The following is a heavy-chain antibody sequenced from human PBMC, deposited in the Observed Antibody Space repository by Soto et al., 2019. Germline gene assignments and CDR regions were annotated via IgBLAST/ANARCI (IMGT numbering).Heavy chain of an antibody. CDR3: ARDTRYCSGGSCYYYGMDV. CDR1: GGTFSSYA. D-gene: IGHD2-15*01. Sequence: SVKVSCKASGGTFSSYAISWVRQAPGQGLEWMGGIIPIFGTANYAQKFQGRVTITADESTSTAYMELSSLRSEDTAVYYCARDTRYCSGGSCYYYGMDVWGQGTTVPVPS. CDR2: IIPIFGTA. V-gene: IGHV1-69*13. J-gene: IGHJ6*02.